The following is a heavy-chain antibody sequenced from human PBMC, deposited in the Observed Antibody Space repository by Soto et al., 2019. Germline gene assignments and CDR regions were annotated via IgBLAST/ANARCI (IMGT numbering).Heavy chain of an antibody. CDR1: GGSISSGGYC. Sequence: SETLSLTCTVSGGSISSGGYCWSWIRQHPGKGLEWIGYIYYSGSTYYNPSLKSRVTISVDTSKNQFSLKLSSVTAADTAVYYCARSPPSIAAAGEEKRQNWFDPWGQGTLVTVSS. J-gene: IGHJ5*02. CDR2: IYYSGST. D-gene: IGHD6-13*01. CDR3: ARSPPSIAAAGEEKRQNWFDP. V-gene: IGHV4-31*03.